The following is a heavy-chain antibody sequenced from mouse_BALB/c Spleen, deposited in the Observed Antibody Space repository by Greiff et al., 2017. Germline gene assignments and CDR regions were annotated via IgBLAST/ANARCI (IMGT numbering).Heavy chain of an antibody. D-gene: IGHD1-2*01. V-gene: IGHV5-9-4*01. CDR1: GFTFSSYA. Sequence: EVQVVESGGGLVKPGGSLKLSCAASGFTFSSYAMSWVRQSPEKRLEWVAEISSGGSYTYYPDTVTGRFTISRDNAKNTLYLEMSSLRSEDTAMYYCARAFITTANYYAMDYWGQGTSVTVSS. CDR2: ISSGGSYT. J-gene: IGHJ4*01. CDR3: ARAFITTANYYAMDY.